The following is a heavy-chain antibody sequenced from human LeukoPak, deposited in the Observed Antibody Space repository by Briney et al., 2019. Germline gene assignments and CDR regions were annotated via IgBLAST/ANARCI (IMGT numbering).Heavy chain of an antibody. CDR2: IYTTGRT. V-gene: IGHV3-53*01. CDR1: GFTVSSNS. D-gene: IGHD3-22*01. Sequence: GGSLRLSCTVSGFTVSSNSMSWVRQAPGKGLEWVSFIYTTGRTHDSDSVRGRFTISRDSSKNTLYLQMNSLRAEDTAVYYCARRAGDYSHPYDYWGQGTLVTVSS. J-gene: IGHJ4*02. CDR3: ARRAGDYSHPYDY.